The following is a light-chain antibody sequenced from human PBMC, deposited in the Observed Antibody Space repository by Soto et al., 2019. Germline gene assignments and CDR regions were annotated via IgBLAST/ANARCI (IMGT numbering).Light chain of an antibody. Sequence: DVVVTQSPLALPVTLGQPASISCRSTQSLVDSDGNTYLTWLQQRPGQSPRRLIYKVSNRDSGVPDRFSGSGSGTDVTLKISGVEAEDVGVYYCLQGTHWPWTLGQGTQGEIK. CDR1: QSLVDSDGNTY. J-gene: IGKJ1*01. CDR2: KVS. CDR3: LQGTHWPWT. V-gene: IGKV2-30*01.